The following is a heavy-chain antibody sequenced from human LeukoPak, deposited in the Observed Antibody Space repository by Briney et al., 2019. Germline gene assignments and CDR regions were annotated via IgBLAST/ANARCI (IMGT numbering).Heavy chain of an antibody. D-gene: IGHD1-26*01. CDR1: GGTVSSYA. Sequence: SVKVSCKASGGTVSSYAISWVRQAPGQGLEWMGGIIPIFGTANYAQKFQGRVTITADESTSTAYMELSSLRSEDTAVYYCARDAGATSLYNWFDPWGQGTLATVSS. J-gene: IGHJ5*02. CDR2: IIPIFGTA. CDR3: ARDAGATSLYNWFDP. V-gene: IGHV1-69*13.